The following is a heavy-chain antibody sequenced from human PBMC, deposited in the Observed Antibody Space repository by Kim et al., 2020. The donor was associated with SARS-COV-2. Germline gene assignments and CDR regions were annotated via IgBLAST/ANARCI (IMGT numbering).Heavy chain of an antibody. J-gene: IGHJ6*02. Sequence: ASVKVSCKASVSPFTSYAMNWVRQAPGQGLEWMGWINTNTGNPTYAQGFTGRFVFSLDTSVSTAYLQISSLKAEDTAVYYCATREWGSSWYYYYYGMDVWGQGTTVTVSS. D-gene: IGHD6-13*01. CDR2: INTNTGNP. CDR1: VSPFTSYA. CDR3: ATREWGSSWYYYYYGMDV. V-gene: IGHV7-4-1*02.